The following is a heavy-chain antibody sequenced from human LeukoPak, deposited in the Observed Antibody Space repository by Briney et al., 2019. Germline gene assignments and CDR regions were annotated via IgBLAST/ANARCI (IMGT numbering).Heavy chain of an antibody. CDR3: AREGLTYSSGWSTFDYYYYYYMDV. Sequence: PSETLSLTCAVYGGSFSGYYWSWIRQPAGKGLEWIGRIYTSGSTNYNPSLKSRVTISVDTSKNQFSLKLSSVTAADTAVYYCAREGLTYSSGWSTFDYYYYYYMDVWGKGTTVTISS. J-gene: IGHJ6*03. D-gene: IGHD6-19*01. V-gene: IGHV4-4*07. CDR2: IYTSGST. CDR1: GGSFSGYY.